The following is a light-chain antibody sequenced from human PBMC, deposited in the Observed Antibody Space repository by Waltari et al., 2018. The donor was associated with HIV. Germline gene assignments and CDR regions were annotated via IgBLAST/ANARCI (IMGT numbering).Light chain of an antibody. J-gene: IGLJ2*01. CDR1: SSNIGSKN. CDR2: CFN. V-gene: IGLV1-44*01. CDR3: AAWDDSLKGPI. Sequence: QSVLTQPPSASGTPGQRVTIPCSGSSSNIGSKNENWYQPLPGTAPKLLIFCFNLRPSGCPDRFSGSKSGTSASLAISGLHSEDEADYYCAAWDDSLKGPIFGGGTKVTVL.